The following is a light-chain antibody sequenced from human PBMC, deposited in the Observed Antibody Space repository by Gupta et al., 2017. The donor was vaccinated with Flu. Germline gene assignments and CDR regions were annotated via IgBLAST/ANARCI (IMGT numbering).Light chain of an antibody. CDR3: MQGTHWPWA. Sequence: SQSLVCSDNNTMLDCFQQRPGNSPSRLICLVSHRESGVPAIFRGSGSGAEFTLRISRVEAEDVGMYFCMQGTHWPWAFGQGTKVEIK. J-gene: IGKJ1*01. V-gene: IGKV2-30*01. CDR2: LVS. CDR1: QSLVCSDNNTM.